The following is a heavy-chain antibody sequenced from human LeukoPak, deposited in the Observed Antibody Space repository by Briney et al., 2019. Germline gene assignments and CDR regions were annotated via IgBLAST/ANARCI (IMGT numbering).Heavy chain of an antibody. J-gene: IGHJ6*02. V-gene: IGHV4-34*01. CDR1: GGSFSGYY. Sequence: SETLSLTCAVYGGSFSGYYWSWIRQPPGKGLEWIGEINHSGSTNYNPSLKSRVTISVDTSKNQFSLKLSSVTAADTAVYYCARLKGVIWDPDYYYYGVDVWGQGTTITVSS. CDR2: INHSGST. D-gene: IGHD1-26*01. CDR3: ARLKGVIWDPDYYYYGVDV.